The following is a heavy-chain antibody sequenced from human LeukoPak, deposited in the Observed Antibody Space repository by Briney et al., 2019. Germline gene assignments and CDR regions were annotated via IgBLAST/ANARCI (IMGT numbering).Heavy chain of an antibody. Sequence: PGRSLRLSCAASGFTFSSYAMSWVRQAPGKGLEWVSAISGSGGYTYYADSAKGRFTISRDSSKNTLYLQMNSLRAEDTAVYYCAKPAQYYDFWSGYGYWGQGTLVTVSS. J-gene: IGHJ4*02. CDR1: GFTFSSYA. CDR2: ISGSGGYT. D-gene: IGHD3-3*01. V-gene: IGHV3-23*01. CDR3: AKPAQYYDFWSGYGY.